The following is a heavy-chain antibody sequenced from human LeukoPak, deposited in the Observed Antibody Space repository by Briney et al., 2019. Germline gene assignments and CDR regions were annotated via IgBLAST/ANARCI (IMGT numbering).Heavy chain of an antibody. D-gene: IGHD2-2*01. CDR3: AKDPCIGSSTSQNWFDP. Sequence: RGSLRLSCAASGFTFSSYAMSWVRQAPGKGLEWVSAISGSGGSTYYADSVKGRFTISRDNSKHTLYLQMNSLRAEDTAVYYCAKDPCIGSSTSQNWFDPWGQGTLVTVSS. J-gene: IGHJ5*02. CDR1: GFTFSSYA. V-gene: IGHV3-23*01. CDR2: ISGSGGST.